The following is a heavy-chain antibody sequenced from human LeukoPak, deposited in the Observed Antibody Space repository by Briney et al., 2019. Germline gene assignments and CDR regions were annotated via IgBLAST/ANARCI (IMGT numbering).Heavy chain of an antibody. D-gene: IGHD1-1*01. V-gene: IGHV4-59*08. CDR2: IYYTGST. J-gene: IGHJ3*02. CDR3: ARPPTLDI. CDR1: GGSVTSYY. Sequence: SETLSLTCTVSGGSVTSYYWSWIRQPPGKGLEWLGYIYYTGSTNYNPSLNSRVTISVDASKNQFSLKLSSVTAADTAVYYCARPPTLDIWGQGTMVTVSS.